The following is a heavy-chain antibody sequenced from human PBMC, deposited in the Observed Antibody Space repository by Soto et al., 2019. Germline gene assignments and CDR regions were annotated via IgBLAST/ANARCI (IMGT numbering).Heavy chain of an antibody. CDR3: ARSPQRRNYYDSSGYYYKPPVGWVGAFDI. Sequence: QVQLQQWGAGLLKPSETLSLTCAVYGGSFSGYYWSWIRQPPGKGLEWIGEINHSGSTNYNPSLKSRVTISVDTSKNQFSLKLSSVTAADTAVYYCARSPQRRNYYDSSGYYYKPPVGWVGAFDIWGQGTMVTVSS. CDR2: INHSGST. CDR1: GGSFSGYY. J-gene: IGHJ3*02. V-gene: IGHV4-34*01. D-gene: IGHD3-22*01.